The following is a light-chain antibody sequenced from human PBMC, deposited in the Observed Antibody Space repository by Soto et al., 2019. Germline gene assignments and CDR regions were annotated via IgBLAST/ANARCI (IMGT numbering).Light chain of an antibody. CDR1: QGISSY. CDR3: QQLNSYPLT. J-gene: IGKJ4*01. V-gene: IGKV1-9*01. Sequence: IQLTQSPSSLSASVGDRVTITCRASQGISSYLAWYQQKPGKAPKLLIYAASTLESGVPSRFSGSGSGTAFTLPISGMQPEDFTTYYCQQLNSYPLTFGGGTKVDIK. CDR2: AAS.